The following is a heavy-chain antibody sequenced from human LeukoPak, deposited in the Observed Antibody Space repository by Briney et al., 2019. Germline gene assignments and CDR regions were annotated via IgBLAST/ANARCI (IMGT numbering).Heavy chain of an antibody. CDR2: IYYSGST. CDR1: GFTFSDYY. V-gene: IGHV4-59*04. CDR3: ARTYYYYYYIDV. Sequence: GSLRLSCAASGFTFSDYYMSWIRQPPGKGLEWIGNIYYSGSTYYNPSLKSRVTISVDTSKNQFSLKLSSVTAADTAVYYCARTYYYYYYIDVWGKGTTVTISS. J-gene: IGHJ6*03.